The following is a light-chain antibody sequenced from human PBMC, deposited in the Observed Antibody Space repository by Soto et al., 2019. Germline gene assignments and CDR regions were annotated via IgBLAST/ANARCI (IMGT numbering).Light chain of an antibody. CDR2: AAF. J-gene: IGKJ3*01. Sequence: AIQMTQSPSSLSASVGDRVTITCRASKGIRTDLGWYQQKPGKAPKLLIYAAFSLQSGVPSMFSGSGSGTDFTLTISSLQPEDFATYYCLQEYNYPLTFGPGTKVDIK. V-gene: IGKV1-6*01. CDR3: LQEYNYPLT. CDR1: KGIRTD.